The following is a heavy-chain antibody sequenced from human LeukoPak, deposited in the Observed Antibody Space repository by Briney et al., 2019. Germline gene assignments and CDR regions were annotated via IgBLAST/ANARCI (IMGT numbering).Heavy chain of an antibody. CDR1: GGSFSGYY. V-gene: IGHV4-34*01. CDR2: INHSGST. CDR3: ARDAVVPAAMYAFDI. J-gene: IGHJ3*02. D-gene: IGHD2-2*01. Sequence: SETLSLTCAVYGGSFSGYYWSWIRQPPGKGLEWIGEINHSGSTNCNPSLKSRVTISVDASKNQFSLKLSSVTAADTAVYYCARDAVVPAAMYAFDIWGQGTMVTVSS.